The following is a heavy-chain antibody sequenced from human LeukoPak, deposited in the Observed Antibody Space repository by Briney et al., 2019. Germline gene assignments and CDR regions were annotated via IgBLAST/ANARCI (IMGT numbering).Heavy chain of an antibody. J-gene: IGHJ6*04. Sequence: ASVKVSCKASGYTFTSYAMHWVREAPGQRLEWMGWINAGNGNTKYSQKFQGRVTITRDRSASTAYMELSSLRSEDTAVYYCATSSGSYYNGYYYYYGMDVWGKGTTVTVSS. D-gene: IGHD3-10*01. CDR2: INAGNGNT. CDR3: ATSSGSYYNGYYYYYGMDV. V-gene: IGHV1-3*01. CDR1: GYTFTSYA.